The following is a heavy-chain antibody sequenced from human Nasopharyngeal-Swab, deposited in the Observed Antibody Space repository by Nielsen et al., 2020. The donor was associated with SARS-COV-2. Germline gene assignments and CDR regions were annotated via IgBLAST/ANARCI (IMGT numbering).Heavy chain of an antibody. V-gene: IGHV4-34*01. CDR3: AREALLGYCSGGSCYRTWFDP. Sequence: WIRQPPGKGLEGIGEINHSGSTNYNPSHKSRVTISVDTSKNQFSLKLSSVTAADTAVYYCAREALLGYCSGGSCYRTWFDPWGQGTLVTVSS. J-gene: IGHJ5*02. CDR2: INHSGST. D-gene: IGHD2-15*01.